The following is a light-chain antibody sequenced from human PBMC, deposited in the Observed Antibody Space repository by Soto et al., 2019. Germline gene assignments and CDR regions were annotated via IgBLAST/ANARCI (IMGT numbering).Light chain of an antibody. CDR1: SSDVGGYNN. CDR3: SSYTSSSTLV. CDR2: DVS. J-gene: IGLJ2*01. V-gene: IGLV2-14*01. Sequence: QSALTQPASVSGSPGQSITISCTGTSSDVGGYNNVSWYQQHPGKDPKLMIYDVSNRPSGVSNRFSGSKSGNTDSLTISGLQAEDEADYYCSSYTSSSTLVFGGGTKLTVL.